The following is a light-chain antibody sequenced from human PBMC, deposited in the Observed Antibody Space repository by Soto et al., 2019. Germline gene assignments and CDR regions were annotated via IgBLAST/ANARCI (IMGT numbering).Light chain of an antibody. Sequence: QAPLTQAASVSGSPGQSITISCTGTISDVGGYNYVSWYQQHPGKAPKLMIYEVSNRPSGVSNRFSGSKYGNTASLTISGLQAEDEADYYCSSYTSSSTHYVFGTGTKVTVL. CDR1: ISDVGGYNY. V-gene: IGLV2-14*01. J-gene: IGLJ1*01. CDR2: EVS. CDR3: SSYTSSSTHYV.